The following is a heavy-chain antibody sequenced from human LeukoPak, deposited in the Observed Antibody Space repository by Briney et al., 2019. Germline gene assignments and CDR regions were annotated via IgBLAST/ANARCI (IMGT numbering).Heavy chain of an antibody. CDR1: GGSISSLY. J-gene: IGHJ4*02. V-gene: IGHV4-59*08. CDR2: IYYTGST. D-gene: IGHD6-6*01. Sequence: SETLSLTCSVSGGSISSLYWSWIRQPPGKGLEWIGYIYYTGSTNYNPSLKSRVTMFVDMSKNQFSLRLSSVTAADTAVYYCARHRAYSSASPFDYWGQGTLVSVSS. CDR3: ARHRAYSSASPFDY.